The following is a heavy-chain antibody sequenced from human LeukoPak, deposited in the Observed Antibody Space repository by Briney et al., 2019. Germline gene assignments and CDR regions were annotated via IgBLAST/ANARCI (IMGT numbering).Heavy chain of an antibody. Sequence: ASVKVSCKASGYTFNGNYIHWVRQAPGQGLEWMGWINPHSGGTNSAQKFQGWVTMTRDTSISTAYIELSRLTSDDTAIYYCARAKRDLFNGFYFDYWGQGTLITVSS. D-gene: IGHD3-9*01. J-gene: IGHJ4*02. CDR2: INPHSGGT. CDR3: ARAKRDLFNGFYFDY. CDR1: GYTFNGNY. V-gene: IGHV1-2*04.